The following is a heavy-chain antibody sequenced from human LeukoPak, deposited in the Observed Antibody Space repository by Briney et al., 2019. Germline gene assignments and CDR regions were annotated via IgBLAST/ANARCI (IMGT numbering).Heavy chain of an antibody. D-gene: IGHD1-26*01. CDR2: IYSGGST. CDR3: ARYSYYYYYMDV. CDR1: GFTVSSNY. J-gene: IGHJ6*03. Sequence: QTGGSLRLSCAASGFTVSSNYMSWVRQAPGKGLEWVSIIYSGGSTYYADSVKGRFTISRDNSKNTLFLQMNSLRAEDTAVYYCARYSYYYYYMDVWGKGTTVTVSS. V-gene: IGHV3-66*02.